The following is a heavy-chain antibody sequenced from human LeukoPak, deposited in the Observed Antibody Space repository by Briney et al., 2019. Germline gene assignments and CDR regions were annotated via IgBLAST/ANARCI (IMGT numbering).Heavy chain of an antibody. V-gene: IGHV3-23*01. CDR3: AKSAGIAVAGIYYYYGMDV. CDR1: GFTFSSYA. D-gene: IGHD6-19*01. J-gene: IGHJ6*02. CDR2: ISGSGGST. Sequence: GGSLRLSCAASGFTFSSYAMSWVRQAPGKGLEWVSAISGSGGSTYYADSVKGRFTISRDNSKNTLYLQMNSLRDEDTAVYYCAKSAGIAVAGIYYYYGMDVWGQGTTVTVSS.